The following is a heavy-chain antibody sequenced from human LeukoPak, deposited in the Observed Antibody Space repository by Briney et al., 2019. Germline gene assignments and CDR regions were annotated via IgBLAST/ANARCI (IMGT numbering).Heavy chain of an antibody. CDR3: ARRGYSYGYD. D-gene: IGHD5-18*01. V-gene: IGHV4-39*01. Sequence: SETLSLTCTVSGGSISSSSYYWGWLRQPPGKGLEWIGSIYYSGSTYYNPSLKSRVTISVDTSKNQFSLKLSSVTAADTAVYYCARRGYSYGYDWGQGTLVTVSS. CDR1: GGSISSSSYY. J-gene: IGHJ4*02. CDR2: IYYSGST.